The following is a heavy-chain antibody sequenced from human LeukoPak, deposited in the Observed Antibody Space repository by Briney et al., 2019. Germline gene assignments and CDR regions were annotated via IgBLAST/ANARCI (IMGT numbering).Heavy chain of an antibody. CDR2: INPRVGGT. D-gene: IGHD5-18*01. J-gene: IGHJ3*02. Sequence: ASVKVSCKASGFTFTSYYIHWVRQAPGQGLEWMGIINPRVGGTSYTQRFQGRVTMTRDTSTSTVYMELRSLRSEDTAMYYCARDQRGIHEWLTRPAEFDAFDIWGQGTMVTVSS. CDR3: ARDQRGIHEWLTRPAEFDAFDI. CDR1: GFTFTSYY. V-gene: IGHV1-46*01.